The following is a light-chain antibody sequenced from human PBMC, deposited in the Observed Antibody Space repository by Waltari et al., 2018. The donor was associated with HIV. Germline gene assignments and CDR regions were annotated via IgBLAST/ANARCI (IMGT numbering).Light chain of an antibody. J-gene: IGLJ1*01. CDR1: SSDVGRYNP. Sequence: QSVLTQPPSASGSPPPPPPTSSTPTSSDVGRYNPLPRRQPHAGKAPQVIIYEVGRQPAGVPDRCSGSKSGNTAYLTVSGLQAEDEAHYYCCSYAGRNKFVCGAGTKVTV. CDR2: EVG. CDR3: CSYAGRNKFV. V-gene: IGLV2-8*01.